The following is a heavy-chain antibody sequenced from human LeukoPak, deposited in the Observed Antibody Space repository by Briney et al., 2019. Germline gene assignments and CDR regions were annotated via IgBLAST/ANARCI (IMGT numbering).Heavy chain of an antibody. Sequence: GGSLRLSCAASGFTFSSCWMSWVRQAPGKAMEWVSSITSSGTYTFYADSVKGRFTISRDNAKNSLYLQMDSLGPEDTAVYYCARDPYSGNYGTYYYYYMDVWGKGTTVTVSS. CDR1: GFTFSSCW. CDR2: ITSSGTYT. D-gene: IGHD1-26*01. J-gene: IGHJ6*03. CDR3: ARDPYSGNYGTYYYYYMDV. V-gene: IGHV3-21*01.